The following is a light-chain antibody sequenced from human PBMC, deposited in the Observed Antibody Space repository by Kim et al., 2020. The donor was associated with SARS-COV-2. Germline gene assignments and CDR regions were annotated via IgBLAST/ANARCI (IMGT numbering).Light chain of an antibody. J-gene: IGLJ1*01. CDR1: KLADKY. V-gene: IGLV3-1*01. CDR2: EDN. CDR3: QAWDSSAGV. Sequence: GSPGQTASSTCSGDKLADKYASWYQQKPGQSPVLVMYEDNKRPSGIPERFSGSNSGNTATLTISGTEATDEAEYYCQAWDSSAGVFGTGTKVTVL.